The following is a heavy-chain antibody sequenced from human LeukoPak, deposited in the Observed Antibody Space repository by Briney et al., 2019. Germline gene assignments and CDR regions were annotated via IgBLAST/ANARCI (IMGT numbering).Heavy chain of an antibody. CDR3: ARDRYYYDSSGYYLLDY. CDR2: IYYTGST. Sequence: SETLSLTCSVSSGSIDSYYWSWIRQPPGKGLEWIGSIYYTGSTNYSPSLRSRVTISVDTSKNQFALKLSSVTAADTAVYYCARDRYYYDSSGYYLLDYWGQGTLVTVSS. J-gene: IGHJ4*02. V-gene: IGHV4-59*12. CDR1: SGSIDSYY. D-gene: IGHD3-22*01.